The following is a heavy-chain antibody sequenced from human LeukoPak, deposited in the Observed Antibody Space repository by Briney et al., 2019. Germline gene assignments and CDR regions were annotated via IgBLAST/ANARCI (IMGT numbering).Heavy chain of an antibody. D-gene: IGHD5-24*01. CDR3: ARGGQGDGYSADEAFDI. CDR1: GDSFSSNSAA. V-gene: IGHV6-1*01. CDR2: TYYRSKWYN. Sequence: SQTLSLTCAISGDSFSSNSAAWNWIRQSPSRGLEWLGRTYYRSKWYNDYAGSVKSRITINPDTSKNQFSLQVNSVTPEDTAVYYCARGGQGDGYSADEAFDIWGQGTMVTVSS. J-gene: IGHJ3*02.